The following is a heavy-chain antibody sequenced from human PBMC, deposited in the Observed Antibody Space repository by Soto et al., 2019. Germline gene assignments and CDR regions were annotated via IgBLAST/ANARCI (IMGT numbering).Heavy chain of an antibody. CDR3: ARQIYDSDTGPNFQYYFDS. D-gene: IGHD3-22*01. V-gene: IGHV5-10-1*01. CDR1: GYSFAGYW. J-gene: IGHJ4*02. CDR2: IDPSDSQT. Sequence: PGESLKISCKGSGYSFAGYWITWVRQKPGKGLEWMGRIDPSDSQTYYSPSFRGHVTISATTSITTVFLQWSSLRASDTAMYYCARQIYDSDTGPNFQYYFDSWGQGTPVTVS.